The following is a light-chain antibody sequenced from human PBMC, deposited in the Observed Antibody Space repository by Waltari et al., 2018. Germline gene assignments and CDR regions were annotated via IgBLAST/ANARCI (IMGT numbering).Light chain of an antibody. CDR3: QQYKIWPSYT. J-gene: IGKJ2*01. CDR1: QSISSS. Sequence: EILMTQSPAPLSVSPGARATLSCRASQSISSSLAWYQHKPGQAPRLLIYGASTRATGIPARFSGRGSETDFTLTITSLQSEDFAVYYCQQYKIWPSYTFGQGTKLDI. V-gene: IGKV3-15*01. CDR2: GAS.